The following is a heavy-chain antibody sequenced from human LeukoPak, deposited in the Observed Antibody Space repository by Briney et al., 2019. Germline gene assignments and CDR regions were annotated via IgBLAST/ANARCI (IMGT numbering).Heavy chain of an antibody. CDR3: ARHHRTNGEDY. D-gene: IGHD3-10*01. V-gene: IGHV4-38-2*02. CDR1: DYSINSGYY. J-gene: IGHJ4*02. Sequence: SETLSLTCTVSDYSINSGYYWGWIRQPPGKGLEWIGSIYHSGSTYYNPSLKSRLTISVDTSNNQFSLKLSSVTAADTAVYYCARHHRTNGEDYWGQGTLVTVSS. CDR2: IYHSGST.